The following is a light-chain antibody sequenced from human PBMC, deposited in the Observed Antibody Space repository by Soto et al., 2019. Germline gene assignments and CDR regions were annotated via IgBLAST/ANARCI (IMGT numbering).Light chain of an antibody. V-gene: IGKV3-11*02. CDR1: KSVSNY. CDR3: QQCYSWPCT. CDR2: GAS. J-gene: IGKJ5*01. Sequence: IVLTQCPSSRPCSPAPRPTLSCRTSKSVSNYLAWYQQKPGQAPRLLIYGASNRATGIPARFSGSGSGRDFTLTISSLEPEDFSVYYCQQCYSWPCTFGQGTRVEIK.